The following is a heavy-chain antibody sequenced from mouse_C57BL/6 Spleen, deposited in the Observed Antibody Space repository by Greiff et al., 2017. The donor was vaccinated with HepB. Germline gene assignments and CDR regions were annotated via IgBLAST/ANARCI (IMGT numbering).Heavy chain of an antibody. D-gene: IGHD2-3*01. CDR2: IHPNSGST. J-gene: IGHJ2*01. CDR3: ARSDGYYPSDY. V-gene: IGHV1-64*01. Sequence: QVQLQQSGAELVKPGASVKLSCKASGYTFTSYWMHWVKQRPGQGLEWIGMIHPNSGSTNYNEKFKSKATLTVDKSSSTAYMQLSSRTSEDSAVYYCARSDGYYPSDYWGQGTTLTVSS. CDR1: GYTFTSYW.